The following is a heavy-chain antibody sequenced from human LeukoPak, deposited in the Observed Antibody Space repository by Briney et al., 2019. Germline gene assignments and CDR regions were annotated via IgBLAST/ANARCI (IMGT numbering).Heavy chain of an antibody. D-gene: IGHD6-6*01. CDR2: IYYSGST. Sequence: SETLSLTCTVSGGSISSSSYYWGWIRQPPGKGLEWIGSIYYSGSTYYNPSLKSRVTISVDTSKNQFSLKLSSVTAADTAVYYCARHPKYSSSLPLDYWGQGTLVTVSS. J-gene: IGHJ4*02. CDR1: GGSISSSSYY. V-gene: IGHV4-39*01. CDR3: ARHPKYSSSLPLDY.